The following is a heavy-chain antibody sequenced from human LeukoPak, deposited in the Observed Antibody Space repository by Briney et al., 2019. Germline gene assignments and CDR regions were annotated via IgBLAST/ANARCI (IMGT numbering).Heavy chain of an antibody. V-gene: IGHV3-74*01. CDR2: TNSDGSST. CDR1: GFTFSSYW. Sequence: PGGSLRLSCAASGFTFSSYWMHWVRQAPGKGLVWVSRTNSDGSSTNYADSVKGRFTISRDNAKNTLYLQMNSLRAEDTAVYYCARPIAVAGTSSLRYWGQGTLVTVSS. J-gene: IGHJ4*02. D-gene: IGHD6-19*01. CDR3: ARPIAVAGTSSLRY.